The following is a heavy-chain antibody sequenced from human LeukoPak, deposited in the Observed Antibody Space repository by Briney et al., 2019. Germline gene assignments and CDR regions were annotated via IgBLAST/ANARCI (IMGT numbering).Heavy chain of an antibody. V-gene: IGHV4-31*03. J-gene: IGHJ6*02. CDR3: ARKHIMVREADLYYYGMDV. Sequence: PSETLSLTCTVSGGSISSGGYYWSWIRQHPGKGLEWIGYIYYSGSTYYNPSLKSRVTISVDTSKNQFSLKLSSVTAADTAVYYCARKHIMVREADLYYYGMDVWGQGTTVTVSS. CDR2: IYYSGST. D-gene: IGHD3-10*01. CDR1: GGSISSGGYY.